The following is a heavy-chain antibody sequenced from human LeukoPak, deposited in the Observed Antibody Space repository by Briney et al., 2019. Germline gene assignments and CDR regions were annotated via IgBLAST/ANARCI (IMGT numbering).Heavy chain of an antibody. CDR2: IKQDRSVK. CDR1: GFTFSSYW. J-gene: IGHJ4*02. V-gene: IGHV3-7*01. CDR3: AREAAPVFDN. D-gene: IGHD6-25*01. Sequence: GGSLRLSCADSGFTFSSYWMSWVRQAPGKGLEGVANIKQDRSVKYYVDSVKGRFTISRDNAKNSLYLQMNSLRAEDTAVYYCAREAAPVFDNWGQGTLVTVSS.